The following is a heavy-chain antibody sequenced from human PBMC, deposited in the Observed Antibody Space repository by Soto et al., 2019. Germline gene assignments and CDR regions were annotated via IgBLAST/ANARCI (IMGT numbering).Heavy chain of an antibody. CDR1: GFTFGEYY. D-gene: IGHD2-15*01. J-gene: IGHJ1*01. Sequence: HVQLVESGGALVKPGGSLRLSCIGSGFTFGEYYMTWIRQAPGKGLEWISYISSSSTYTNYADSVKGRFTISRDNAKNSLFLQMDSLRVDDTAVYYCVRDQHQFCSGGGCYLFLWGQGTLVTVSS. CDR2: ISSSSTYT. V-gene: IGHV3-11*06. CDR3: VRDQHQFCSGGGCYLFL.